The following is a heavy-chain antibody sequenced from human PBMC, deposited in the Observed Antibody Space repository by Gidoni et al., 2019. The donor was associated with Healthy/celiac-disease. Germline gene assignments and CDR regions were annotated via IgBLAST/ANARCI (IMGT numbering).Heavy chain of an antibody. CDR2: IYYSGST. CDR1: GASISSYY. J-gene: IGHJ4*02. CDR3: AGGPIRYSSSWPPSGY. Sequence: QVQLQESGPGLVKPSETLSLTCTVSGASISSYYWSWIRQPPGKGLEWIGYIYYSGSTNYNPSLKSRVTISVDTSKNQFSLKLSSVTAADTAVYYCAGGPIRYSSSWPPSGYWGQGTLVTVSS. D-gene: IGHD6-13*01. V-gene: IGHV4-59*01.